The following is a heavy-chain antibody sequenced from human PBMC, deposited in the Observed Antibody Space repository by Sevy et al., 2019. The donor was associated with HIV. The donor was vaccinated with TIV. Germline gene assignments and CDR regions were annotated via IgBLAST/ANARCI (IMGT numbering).Heavy chain of an antibody. Sequence: SETLSLTCTVSGGSISSGAYYWSWIRQHPGTGLECIGYIYYTGSTYHHPSLRSRVTMSVDTSKDKFSLRLSAVTAADTAVYYCARKKSRREGEYWFDPWGQGTLVTVSS. D-gene: IGHD1-26*01. CDR2: IYYTGST. J-gene: IGHJ5*02. CDR3: ARKKSRREGEYWFDP. CDR1: GGSISSGAYY. V-gene: IGHV4-31*03.